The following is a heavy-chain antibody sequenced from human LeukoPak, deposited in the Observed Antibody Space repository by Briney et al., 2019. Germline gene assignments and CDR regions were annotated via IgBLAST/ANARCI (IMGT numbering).Heavy chain of an antibody. V-gene: IGHV1-18*01. CDR1: GYTFTSYG. CDR3: ARDTNYDILTGSYYFDY. CDR2: ISAYNGNT. J-gene: IGHJ4*02. Sequence: ASVKVSCKASGYTFTSYGISWVRQAPGQGLEWMGWISAYNGNTNYAQKLQGRVTMTTDTSTSTAYMELRSLRSDDPAVYYCARDTNYDILTGSYYFDYWGQGTLVTVSS. D-gene: IGHD3-9*01.